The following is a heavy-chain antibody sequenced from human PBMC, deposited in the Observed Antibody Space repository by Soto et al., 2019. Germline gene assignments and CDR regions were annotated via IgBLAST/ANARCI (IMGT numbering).Heavy chain of an antibody. CDR3: ARDDGGSPLFDP. CDR1: GGSISSGGYY. J-gene: IGHJ5*02. V-gene: IGHV4-31*03. CDR2: IYYSGST. Sequence: ASETLSLTCTVSGGSISSGGYYWSWIRQHPGKGLEWIGYIYYSGSTYYNPSLKSRVTISVDTSKNQFSLKLSSVTAADTAVYYCARDDGGSPLFDPWGQGTLVTVSS. D-gene: IGHD1-26*01.